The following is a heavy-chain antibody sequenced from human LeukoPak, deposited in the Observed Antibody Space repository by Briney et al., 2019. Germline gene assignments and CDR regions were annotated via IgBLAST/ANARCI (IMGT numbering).Heavy chain of an antibody. D-gene: IGHD3-10*01. CDR2: VNSDESST. J-gene: IGHJ6*02. Sequence: GGSLRLSCAASGFTLSRYWMHWVRQAPGKGLVWVSRVNSDESSTTYADSVKGRFTISSDNAKNTLYLQMNSLGAEDTAAYYCARGNYYGMDVWGQGTTVIVSS. V-gene: IGHV3-74*03. CDR3: ARGNYYGMDV. CDR1: GFTLSRYW.